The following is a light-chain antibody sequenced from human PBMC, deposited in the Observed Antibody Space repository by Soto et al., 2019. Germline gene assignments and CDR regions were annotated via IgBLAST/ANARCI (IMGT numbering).Light chain of an antibody. V-gene: IGLV2-8*01. CDR3: SSYAGSNILYV. J-gene: IGLJ1*01. Sequence: QSALTQPPSASGSPGQSVTISCTETSSDVGDYNYVSWYQKHPGRAPKLMIYEVSKRPSRVPDRFSGSKSGNTASLTVSGLQAEDEADYYCSSYAGSNILYVFGTGTKLTVL. CDR1: SSDVGDYNY. CDR2: EVS.